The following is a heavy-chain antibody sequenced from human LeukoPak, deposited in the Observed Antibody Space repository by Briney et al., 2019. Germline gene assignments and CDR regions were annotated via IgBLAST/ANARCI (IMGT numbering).Heavy chain of an antibody. V-gene: IGHV1-24*01. CDR3: ARDLDPLYYDFWSGYLDAFDI. Sequence: ASVKVSCKVSGYTLTELSMHWVRQAPGKGLEWMGGFDPEDGETIYAQKFQGRVTMTEDTSTDTAYMELRSLRSDDTAVYYCARDLDPLYYDFWSGYLDAFDIWGQGTMVTVSS. J-gene: IGHJ3*02. D-gene: IGHD3-3*01. CDR2: FDPEDGET. CDR1: GYTLTELS.